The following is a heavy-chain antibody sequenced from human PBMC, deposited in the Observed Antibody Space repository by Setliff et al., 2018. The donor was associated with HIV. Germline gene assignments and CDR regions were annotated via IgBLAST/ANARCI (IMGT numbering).Heavy chain of an antibody. J-gene: IGHJ4*02. CDR1: GDSFTTTSHS. CDR2: VYSRGNT. V-gene: IGHV4-61*09. CDR3: ARGRLMGSSVLFFDF. D-gene: IGHD2-21*01. Sequence: SETLSVTCDVSGDSFTTTSHSWAWLRQPAGRGLEWIGHVYSRGNTDYNPSLASRVSILMSTSEIQFSLTLNSVTAADTAKYYCARGRLMGSSVLFFDFWGQGILVTVSS.